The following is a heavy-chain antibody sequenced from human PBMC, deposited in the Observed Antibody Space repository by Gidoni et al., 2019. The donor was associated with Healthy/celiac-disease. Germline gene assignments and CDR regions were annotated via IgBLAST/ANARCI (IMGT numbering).Heavy chain of an antibody. J-gene: IGHJ3*02. CDR3: AREYYDILTGGDAFDI. CDR2: RGEEGNNK. Sequence: QVQLVESGGGVVQPGRPLGICFAVSGFTFSCYGMHWVRQAPAKGLEWVAVRGEEGNNKYYADSVKGRFTISRDNSKNTLYLQMNSLRAEDTVVYYCAREYYDILTGGDAFDIWGQGTMVTVSS. V-gene: IGHV3-33*01. CDR1: GFTFSCYG. D-gene: IGHD3-9*01.